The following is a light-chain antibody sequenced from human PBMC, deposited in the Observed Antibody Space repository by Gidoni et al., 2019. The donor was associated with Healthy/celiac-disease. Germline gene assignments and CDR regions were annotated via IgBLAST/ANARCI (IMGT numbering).Light chain of an antibody. V-gene: IGKV3-11*01. CDR3: QQRSNWSFT. Sequence: EIVLTQSQATLSLSPGERATLSCRASQSVSSYLAWYQQKPGQAPRLLIYDASNRATGIPARFSGSGSGTDFTLTISSLGPEDFAVYYCQQRSNWSFTFGPGTKVDIK. J-gene: IGKJ3*01. CDR1: QSVSSY. CDR2: DAS.